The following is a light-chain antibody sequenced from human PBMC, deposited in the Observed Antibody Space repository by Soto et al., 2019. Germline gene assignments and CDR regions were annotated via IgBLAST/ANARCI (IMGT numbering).Light chain of an antibody. V-gene: IGLV2-14*03. CDR1: SSDVGFYNY. J-gene: IGLJ2*01. CDR2: DVS. Sequence: QSALTQPASVSGSPGQSITISCTGTSSDVGFYNYVSWYQQHPAKAPKLMIYDVSNRPSGVSNRFSGSKSGNTASLTISGLQAEDEADYYCNSYTSSSTVVFGGGTKLNVL. CDR3: NSYTSSSTVV.